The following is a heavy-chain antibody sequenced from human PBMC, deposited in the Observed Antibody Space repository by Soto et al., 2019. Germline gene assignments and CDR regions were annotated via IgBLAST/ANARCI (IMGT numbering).Heavy chain of an antibody. D-gene: IGHD4-17*01. CDR3: ARGLPYGDSFFAY. J-gene: IGHJ4*02. Sequence: SVKVACKAAGGTFSSYTISWVRQAPGQGLEWMGRIIPIFGTANYAQKFQGRVTITADESTSTAYMELSSLRSEDMPFYYCARGLPYGDSFFAYWAQGTLVPVSS. CDR1: GGTFSSYT. V-gene: IGHV1-69*13. CDR2: IIPIFGTA.